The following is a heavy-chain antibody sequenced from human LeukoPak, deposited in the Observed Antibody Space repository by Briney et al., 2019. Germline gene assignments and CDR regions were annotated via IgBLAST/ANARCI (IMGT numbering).Heavy chain of an antibody. D-gene: IGHD3-10*01. J-gene: IGHJ4*02. V-gene: IGHV3-30*03. CDR3: ARRITMVRGVTY. CDR1: GFTVSSNY. Sequence: GGSLRLSCAASGFTVSSNYMSWVRQAPGKGLEWVAVISYDGSNKYYADSVKGRFTISRDNSKNTLYLQMNSLRAEDTAVYYCARRITMVRGVTYWGQGTLVTVSS. CDR2: ISYDGSNK.